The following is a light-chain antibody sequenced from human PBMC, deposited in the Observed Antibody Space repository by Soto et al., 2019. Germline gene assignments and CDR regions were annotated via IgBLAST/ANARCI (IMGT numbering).Light chain of an antibody. Sequence: QSVPTQPPSVSGAPGQRVTISCTGSSSNIGAGYDVHWYQQLPGTAPKLLIYGNSNRPSGVPDRFSGSKSGTSASLAITGLQAEDEADYYGQSYDSSLSGYVFGTGTKVTV. CDR1: SSNIGAGYD. CDR3: QSYDSSLSGYV. V-gene: IGLV1-40*01. J-gene: IGLJ1*01. CDR2: GNS.